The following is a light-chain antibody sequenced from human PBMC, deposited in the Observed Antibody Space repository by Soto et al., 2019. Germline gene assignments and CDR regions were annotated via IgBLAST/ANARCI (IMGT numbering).Light chain of an antibody. V-gene: IGKV1-33*01. CDR1: QDISNK. CDR3: QQYVGLPYT. Sequence: DIQMTQSPSSLSPSVGDRVTISCQASQDISNKLNWYQQKPGKAPKLLIYEASNLETGDPSRFSGSGSGTDFTFIISRLQPEDVATYYCQQYVGLPYTFGPGTKVGI. CDR2: EAS. J-gene: IGKJ3*01.